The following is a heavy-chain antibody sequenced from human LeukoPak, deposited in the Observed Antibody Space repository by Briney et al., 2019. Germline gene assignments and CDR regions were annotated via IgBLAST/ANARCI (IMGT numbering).Heavy chain of an antibody. CDR1: GGSISSYY. D-gene: IGHD1-26*01. CDR2: IYYSGRT. CDR3: TTSREGATDY. Sequence: SETLSLTCTVSGGSISSYYWSWIRQPPGKGLEWIGYIYYSGRTNYNPSLKSRVTISVDTSKNQFSLKLSSVTAADTAVYYCTTSREGATDYWGQGTLLTVSS. J-gene: IGHJ4*02. V-gene: IGHV4-59*01.